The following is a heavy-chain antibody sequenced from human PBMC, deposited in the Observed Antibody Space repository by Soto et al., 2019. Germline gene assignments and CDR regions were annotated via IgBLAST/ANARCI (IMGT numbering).Heavy chain of an antibody. Sequence: QVQLVQSGAEVKKPGSSVKVSCKASGGTFSSYAISWVRQAPGQGLEWMGGIIPIFGTANYAQKFQGRVTITADESTSTAYMELSRLRSEDTVVYYCARRKDYSNYEVLAWFDPWGQGTLVTVSS. CDR1: GGTFSSYA. CDR2: IIPIFGTA. CDR3: ARRKDYSNYEVLAWFDP. V-gene: IGHV1-69*01. D-gene: IGHD4-4*01. J-gene: IGHJ5*02.